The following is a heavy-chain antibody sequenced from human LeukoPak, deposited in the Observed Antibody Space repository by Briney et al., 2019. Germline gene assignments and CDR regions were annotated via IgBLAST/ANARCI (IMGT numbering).Heavy chain of an antibody. J-gene: IGHJ6*02. Sequence: GASVKVSCKASGYTFTGYYMHWVRQAPGQGLEWMGWINPNSGGTNYAQKFQGWVTMTRDTSISTAYMELSRLRSDDMAVYYCARDGGGWYGDYYYGMDVWGQGTTVTVSS. D-gene: IGHD6-19*01. CDR1: GYTFTGYY. V-gene: IGHV1-2*04. CDR3: ARDGGGWYGDYYYGMDV. CDR2: INPNSGGT.